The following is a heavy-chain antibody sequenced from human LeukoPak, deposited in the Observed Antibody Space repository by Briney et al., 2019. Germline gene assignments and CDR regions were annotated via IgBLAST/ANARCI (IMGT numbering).Heavy chain of an antibody. V-gene: IGHV3-15*01. Sequence: GGTLRLSCAASGFTFSNACMSWVRHAPGQGLEWVGRKSKTDGGTTDFAAPVKDRFTISRDDSKNTLYLQMTSLKTEDTAVYYCTTVHSTGPSWGQGTLVTVSS. CDR3: TTVHSTGPS. CDR1: GFTFSNAC. CDR2: KSKTDGGTT. D-gene: IGHD2/OR15-2a*01. J-gene: IGHJ4*02.